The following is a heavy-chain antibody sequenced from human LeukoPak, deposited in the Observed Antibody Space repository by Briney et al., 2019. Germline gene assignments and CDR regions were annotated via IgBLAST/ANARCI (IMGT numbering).Heavy chain of an antibody. CDR1: GFTFSSYG. Sequence: GGSLRLSCAASGFTFSSYGMHWVRRAPGKGLEWVAVISYDGSNKYYADSVKGRFTISRDNSKNTLYLQMNSLRAEDTAVYYCAKRHSYGLFDYWGQGTLVTVSS. CDR3: AKRHSYGLFDY. J-gene: IGHJ4*02. V-gene: IGHV3-30*18. D-gene: IGHD5-18*01. CDR2: ISYDGSNK.